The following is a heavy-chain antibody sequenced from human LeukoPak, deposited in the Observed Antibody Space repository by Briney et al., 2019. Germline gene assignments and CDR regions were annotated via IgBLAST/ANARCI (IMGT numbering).Heavy chain of an antibody. V-gene: IGHV1-18*04. Sequence: ASVKVSCKASGYTFTSYYMHWVRQAPGQGLEWMGWISAYNGNTNYAQKLQGRVTMTTDTSTSTAYMELRSLRSDDTAVYYCARDFDTMVRGVLGYWGQGTLVTVSS. CDR3: ARDFDTMVRGVLGY. D-gene: IGHD3-10*01. CDR1: GYTFTSYY. J-gene: IGHJ4*02. CDR2: ISAYNGNT.